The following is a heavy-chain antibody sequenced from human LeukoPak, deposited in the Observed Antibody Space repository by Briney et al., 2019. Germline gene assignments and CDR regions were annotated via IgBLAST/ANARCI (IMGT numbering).Heavy chain of an antibody. D-gene: IGHD6-19*01. Sequence: RGSLRLSCAASGFTFSSYEMNWVRQAPGKGLEWVSYISSSGSTIYYADSVKGRFTTSRDNAKNSLYLQMNSLRAEDTAVYYCARDRGAQWLVPLDYWGQGTLVTVSS. CDR2: ISSSGSTI. J-gene: IGHJ4*02. CDR1: GFTFSSYE. CDR3: ARDRGAQWLVPLDY. V-gene: IGHV3-48*03.